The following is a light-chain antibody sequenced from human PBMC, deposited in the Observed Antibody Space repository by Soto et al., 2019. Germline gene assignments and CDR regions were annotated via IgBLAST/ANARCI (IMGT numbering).Light chain of an antibody. CDR3: QQRSNWAT. Sequence: EIVLTQSPATLCLSPGERATLSCRASQSVTSYLAWYQQKPGQAPRLLIYVASNRATGLPDRFSGSGSGTDFTLTIGSLEPEDFAVYYCQQRSNWATFGQGTKVVIK. J-gene: IGKJ1*01. V-gene: IGKV3-11*01. CDR2: VAS. CDR1: QSVTSY.